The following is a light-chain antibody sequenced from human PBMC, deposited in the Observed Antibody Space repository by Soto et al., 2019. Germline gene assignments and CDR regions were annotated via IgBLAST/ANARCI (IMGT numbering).Light chain of an antibody. CDR3: SSYAGSNNYV. CDR2: EVS. Sequence: QSVLTQPPSASGSPGQSVTISCTGTSSDVGAYNYLSWYQQHPGKALKLMIYEVSKRPSGVPDRFSGSKSGNTASLTVSGLQAEDEADYYCSSYAGSNNYVFGTGTQLTVL. J-gene: IGLJ1*01. CDR1: SSDVGAYNY. V-gene: IGLV2-8*01.